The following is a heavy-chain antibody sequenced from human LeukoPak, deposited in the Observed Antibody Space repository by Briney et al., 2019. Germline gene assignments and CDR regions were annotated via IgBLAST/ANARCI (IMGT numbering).Heavy chain of an antibody. CDR1: GFTFSSYA. J-gene: IGHJ4*02. CDR3: VRGHNSFDY. CDR2: TRDKTHSYST. D-gene: IGHD1-14*01. V-gene: IGHV3-72*01. Sequence: PGASLRLSCAASGFTFSSYAMSWVRQAPGKGLEWVGRTRDKTHSYSTEYAASVKGRFTISRDDSKNSLYLQMNSLKTEDTAVYYCVRGHNSFDYWGQGTLVTVSS.